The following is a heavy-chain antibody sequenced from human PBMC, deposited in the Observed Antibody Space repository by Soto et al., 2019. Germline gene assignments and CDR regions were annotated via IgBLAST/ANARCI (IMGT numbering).Heavy chain of an antibody. CDR2: ISGSGGST. V-gene: IGHV3-23*01. J-gene: IGHJ4*02. CDR3: ARFSGGIVVVHKPFEY. D-gene: IGHD3-22*01. CDR1: GFTFSSYA. Sequence: GGSLRLSCAASGFTFSSYAMSCVRQAPGKGLEWVSAISGSGGSTYYADSVKGRFTISRDNSKNTLYLQMNSLRAEDTAVYYCARFSGGIVVVHKPFEYWGQGTLVTVSS.